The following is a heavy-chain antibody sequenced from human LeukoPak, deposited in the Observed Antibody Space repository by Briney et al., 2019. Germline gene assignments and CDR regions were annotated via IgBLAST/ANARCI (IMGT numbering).Heavy chain of an antibody. D-gene: IGHD1-26*01. CDR1: GGSISSYY. Sequence: SETLSLTCTVSGGSISSYYWSWIRQPPGKGLEWIGYIYYSGSTNYNPSLKSRVTISVDTSKNQFSLKLSSVTAADTAVYYCARKDRRSGSFYFDYWGQGTLVTVSS. CDR3: ARKDRRSGSFYFDY. V-gene: IGHV4-59*12. J-gene: IGHJ4*02. CDR2: IYYSGST.